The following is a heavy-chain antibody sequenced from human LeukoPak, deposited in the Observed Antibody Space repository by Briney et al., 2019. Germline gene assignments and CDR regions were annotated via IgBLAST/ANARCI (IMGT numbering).Heavy chain of an antibody. V-gene: IGHV4-39*07. J-gene: IGHJ6*03. Sequence: SETLSLTCSVSRGSIDSTNYYWAWIRQPPGKGLEWIGTIFYSGTSHSNPSLRSRLTMSVDTSRNQFSMNLRSLTAADTAVYYCARILARQFTSFSDSTPYCYYYIDVWGNGTAVSVSS. CDR1: RGSIDSTNYY. D-gene: IGHD2/OR15-2a*01. CDR2: IFYSGTS. CDR3: ARILARQFTSFSDSTPYCYYYIDV.